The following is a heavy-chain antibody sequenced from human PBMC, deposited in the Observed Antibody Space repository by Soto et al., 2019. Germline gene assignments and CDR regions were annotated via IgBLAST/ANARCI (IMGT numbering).Heavy chain of an antibody. D-gene: IGHD3-22*01. J-gene: IGHJ4*02. CDR2: IYYSGST. Sequence: PSETLSLTCTVSGGSVSSGSYYWSWIRQPPGKGLEWIGYIYYSGSTNYNPSLKSRVTISVDTSKNQFSLKLSSVTAADTAVYYCARESPETYYYDSSGYYPGSSFDYWGQGTLVTVSS. V-gene: IGHV4-61*01. CDR3: ARESPETYYYDSSGYYPGSSFDY. CDR1: GGSVSSGSYY.